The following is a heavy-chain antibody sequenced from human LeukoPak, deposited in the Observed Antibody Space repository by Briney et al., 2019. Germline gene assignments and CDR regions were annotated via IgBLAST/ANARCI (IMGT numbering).Heavy chain of an antibody. CDR2: ISDVAAHT. J-gene: IGHJ4*02. Sequence: GGSLRLSCAASGFIFRNFGMSWIRQAPGKGPEWVSHISDVAAHTWYADSVKGRFIISRDNSNNRVFLQMNSLRPEDTALYYCAKTQWKVGATDYFDYWGQGILVTVSS. D-gene: IGHD1-26*01. V-gene: IGHV3-23*01. CDR1: GFIFRNFG. CDR3: AKTQWKVGATDYFDY.